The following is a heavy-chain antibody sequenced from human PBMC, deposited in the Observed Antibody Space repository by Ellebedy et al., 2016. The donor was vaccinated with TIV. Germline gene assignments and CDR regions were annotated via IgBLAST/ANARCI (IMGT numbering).Heavy chain of an antibody. CDR3: ARDKSDYYASGSFSFDY. J-gene: IGHJ4*02. Sequence: PGGSLRLSCAASGFTFSSYNMNWVRQAPGKGLEWVSYIDSPGTTTYYADSVRGRFTISRDNAKNSLYLQMNSLRDEDTAVYYCARDKSDYYASGSFSFDYWGQGTLVTVSS. CDR1: GFTFSSYN. V-gene: IGHV3-48*02. D-gene: IGHD3-10*01. CDR2: IDSPGTTT.